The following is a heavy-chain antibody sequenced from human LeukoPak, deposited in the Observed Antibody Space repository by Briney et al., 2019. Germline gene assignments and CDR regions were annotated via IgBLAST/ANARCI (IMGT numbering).Heavy chain of an antibody. Sequence: GGSLRLSCAASGFTFSSSAMSWVRQAPGKGLEWVSAISNNGGYTYYADSVQGRFTISRDNSKSTLCLQMNSLRAEDTAVYYCAKCGYLRDTPVYYYYYGMDVWGQGTTVTVSS. V-gene: IGHV3-23*01. CDR1: GFTFSSSA. J-gene: IGHJ6*02. CDR2: ISNNGGYT. CDR3: AKCGYLRDTPVYYYYYGMDV. D-gene: IGHD3-22*01.